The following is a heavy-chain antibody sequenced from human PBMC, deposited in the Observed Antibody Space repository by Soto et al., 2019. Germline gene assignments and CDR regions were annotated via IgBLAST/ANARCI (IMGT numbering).Heavy chain of an antibody. V-gene: IGHV3-66*01. Sequence: GGSLRLSCAASGFTVSSNYMSWVRQAPGKGLEWVSVIYSGGSTFYADSVKGRFTISRDNSKNTLYLQMNSLRAEDTAMYYCARDKWLPDSYYFDYWGQGTLVTVSS. J-gene: IGHJ4*02. CDR1: GFTVSSNY. CDR3: ARDKWLPDSYYFDY. D-gene: IGHD5-12*01. CDR2: IYSGGST.